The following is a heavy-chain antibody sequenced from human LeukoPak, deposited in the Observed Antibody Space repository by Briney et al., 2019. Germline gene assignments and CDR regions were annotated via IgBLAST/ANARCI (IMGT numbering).Heavy chain of an antibody. J-gene: IGHJ4*02. CDR2: IKEDGSEK. CDR3: ARDYSGGWNDY. V-gene: IGHV3-7*01. Sequence: GGSLRLSCAAAGFTFSRYWMSWVRQATGKGLECVAKIKEDGSEKHYVDSVKGRFTISRDNAKNSLYLQMNSLRAEDTAVYYCARDYSGGWNDYWGQGIRVTVSS. D-gene: IGHD1-26*01. CDR1: GFTFSRYW.